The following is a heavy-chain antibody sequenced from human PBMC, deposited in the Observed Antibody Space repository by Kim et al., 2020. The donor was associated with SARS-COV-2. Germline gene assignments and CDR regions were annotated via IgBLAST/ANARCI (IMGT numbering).Heavy chain of an antibody. V-gene: IGHV3-30*03. Sequence: GGSLRLSCAASGFTFSSYGMHWVRQAPGKGLEWVAVISYDGSNKYYADSVKGRFTISRDNSKNTLYLQMNSLRAEDTAVYYCASVLRYFDWLLLPDYWGQGTLVTVSS. CDR2: ISYDGSNK. D-gene: IGHD3-9*01. J-gene: IGHJ4*02. CDR1: GFTFSSYG. CDR3: ASVLRYFDWLLLPDY.